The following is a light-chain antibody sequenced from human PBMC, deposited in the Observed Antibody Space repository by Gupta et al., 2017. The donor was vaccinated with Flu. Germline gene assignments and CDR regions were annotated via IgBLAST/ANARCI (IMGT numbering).Light chain of an antibody. J-gene: IGKJ2*01. V-gene: IGKV1-39*01. CDR2: AAT. Sequence: SPSSLSASVGDRVTSTCRASQKIKNSLEWYQRKPGKAPKLLIFAATKGRSGVPYTFSGSGCGTDFTLTSTRRQPEDFANYYWQQSYSGYTFGQGTKLEIK. CDR1: QKIKNS. CDR3: QQSYSGYT.